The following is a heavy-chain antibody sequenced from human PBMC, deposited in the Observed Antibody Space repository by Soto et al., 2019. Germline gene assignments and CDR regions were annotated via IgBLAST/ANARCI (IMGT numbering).Heavy chain of an antibody. J-gene: IGHJ4*02. CDR3: GRGVADYRYGYGLDN. CDR2: ISGSGSTI. D-gene: IGHD5-18*01. V-gene: IGHV3-11*01. CDR1: GFTFSDFY. Sequence: QVQLVESGGGLVKPGGSLRLSCAASGFTFSDFYMTWIRQAPGRGPEWLSYISGSGSTIYNADSVKGRFTISRGNAKNSLYLQLNSLRAEDAAGYYCGRGVADYRYGYGLDNWGQGMVVTVSS.